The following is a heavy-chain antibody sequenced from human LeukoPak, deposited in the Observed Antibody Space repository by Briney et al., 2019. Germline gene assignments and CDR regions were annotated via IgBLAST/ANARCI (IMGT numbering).Heavy chain of an antibody. CDR3: ATWRTAKTGFDY. CDR2: IYYSGTT. J-gene: IGHJ4*02. D-gene: IGHD1-1*01. Sequence: KPSETLSLTCTVSGGSISRSSYYWGWIRQPPGKGLEWIGSIYYSGTTYSNPSLKSRVTISVDTSKNQFSLRLSSVTAADTAVYYCATWRTAKTGFDYWGQGTLVTVSS. V-gene: IGHV4-39*01. CDR1: GGSISRSSYY.